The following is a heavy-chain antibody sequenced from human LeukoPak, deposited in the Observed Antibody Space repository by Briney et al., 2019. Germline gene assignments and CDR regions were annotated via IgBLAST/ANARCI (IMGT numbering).Heavy chain of an antibody. CDR3: AGRAVDYGSPHSTNWFDP. J-gene: IGHJ5*02. V-gene: IGHV1-69*13. CDR2: IIPIFGTA. D-gene: IGHD3-10*01. Sequence: SVTLSFTASGGTFSSYAICWVRQAPGQGLEWMGGIIPIFGTANYAQKFQGRVTITADESTSTAYMELSSLRSEDTAVYYCAGRAVDYGSPHSTNWFDPWGQGTLVTVSS. CDR1: GGTFSSYA.